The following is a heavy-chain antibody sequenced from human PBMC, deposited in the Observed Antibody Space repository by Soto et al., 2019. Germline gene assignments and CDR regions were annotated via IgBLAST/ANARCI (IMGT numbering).Heavy chain of an antibody. CDR1: GFTFRSYW. J-gene: IGHJ5*01. CDR3: AREEGATVANNWFDS. Sequence: EVQVVESGGGLVQPGGSLRVSCVGSGFTFRSYWMSWVRQAPGKGLEWVANIRPDGSEKYYVDSVKGRFTISRDNAKNSLYLQMSSLRAEDPAVYYCAREEGATVANNWFDSWGQGDLVTVSS. V-gene: IGHV3-7*03. CDR2: IRPDGSEK. D-gene: IGHD4-17*01.